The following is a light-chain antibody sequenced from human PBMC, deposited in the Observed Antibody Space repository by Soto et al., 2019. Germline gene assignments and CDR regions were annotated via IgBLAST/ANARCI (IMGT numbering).Light chain of an antibody. CDR1: QSVSSK. CDR3: QQYSNWPYT. J-gene: IGKJ2*01. CDR2: GAS. Sequence: EIVMTQSPATLSLYPGERVTLSCRASQSVSSKLAWYQQKPGQAPRLLIYGASIRDTDIPARFSGSGSGTEFTLTISRLQSEDFAIFYCQQYSNWPYTFGQGTKLEIK. V-gene: IGKV3-15*01.